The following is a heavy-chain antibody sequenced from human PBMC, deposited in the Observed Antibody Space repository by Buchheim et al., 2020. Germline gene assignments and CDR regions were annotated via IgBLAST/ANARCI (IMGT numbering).Heavy chain of an antibody. Sequence: QVQLQESGPGLVKPSQTLSLTCTVSGASISSGGYYWSWIRQLPGQGLEWIGYIYYSGSTYFHPSLKSRVTMSVDTSKNQFSLKLSSVTAADTAVYYCARGNAPIGAFDLWGQGT. CDR2: IYYSGST. CDR3: ARGNAPIGAFDL. D-gene: IGHD3-10*01. V-gene: IGHV4-31*03. J-gene: IGHJ3*01. CDR1: GASISSGGYY.